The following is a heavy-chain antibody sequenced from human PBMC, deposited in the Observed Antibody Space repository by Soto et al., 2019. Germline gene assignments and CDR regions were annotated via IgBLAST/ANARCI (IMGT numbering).Heavy chain of an antibody. Sequence: SETLSLTCTVSGGSISSGDYYWSWIRQPPGKGLEWIGYIYYSGSTYYSPSLKSRLTISVDTSKNQFSLKLSSVTAADTAVYYCARVHLMTQSTNTYKNWFDPWGQGTLVTVSS. CDR1: GGSISSGDYY. V-gene: IGHV4-30-4*01. D-gene: IGHD3-16*01. CDR2: IYYSGST. CDR3: ARVHLMTQSTNTYKNWFDP. J-gene: IGHJ5*02.